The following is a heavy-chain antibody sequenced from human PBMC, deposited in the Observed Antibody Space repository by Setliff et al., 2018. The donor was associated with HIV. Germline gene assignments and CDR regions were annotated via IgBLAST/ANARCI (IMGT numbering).Heavy chain of an antibody. Sequence: GGSLRLSCVASGFSFSTYSMGWVRQGPGKGLEWVSGLSATGVTTHYADAVKGRSTISRDNSKDTLYLQLNSLRAEDTAVHYCVKDELGSYSSGWFFDQWGQGALVNVSS. CDR3: VKDELGSYSSGWFFDQ. J-gene: IGHJ4*02. D-gene: IGHD6-19*01. V-gene: IGHV3-23*01. CDR1: GFSFSTYS. CDR2: LSATGVTT.